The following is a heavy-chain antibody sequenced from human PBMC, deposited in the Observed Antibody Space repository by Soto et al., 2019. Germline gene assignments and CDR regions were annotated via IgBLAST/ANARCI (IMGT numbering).Heavy chain of an antibody. V-gene: IGHV3-74*01. Sequence: GGSLRLSCVASGVTCSGDWMHLVRQGAGKGLVWLSRINMDGTTTNYADSVKGRFTISRDNAKNTLYLQMNSLRVDDTAVYYCARGPRGLYHHDYWGQGALVTVSS. J-gene: IGHJ4*02. CDR1: GVTCSGDW. CDR2: INMDGTTT. CDR3: ARGPRGLYHHDY. D-gene: IGHD2-2*01.